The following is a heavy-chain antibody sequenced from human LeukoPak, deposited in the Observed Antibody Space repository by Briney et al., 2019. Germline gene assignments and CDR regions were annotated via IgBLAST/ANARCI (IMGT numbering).Heavy chain of an antibody. CDR1: GYTFAIYG. V-gene: IGHV1-18*01. CDR2: ISAYNGNT. CDR3: ARAWGSPDYYYYYMDV. D-gene: IGHD3-16*01. Sequence: ASVKVSCKASGYTFAIYGISWVRQAPGQGLEWMGWISAYNGNTNYAQKLQGRVTMTTDTSTSTAYMELRSLRSDDTAVYYCARAWGSPDYYYYYMDVWGKGTTVTVSS. J-gene: IGHJ6*03.